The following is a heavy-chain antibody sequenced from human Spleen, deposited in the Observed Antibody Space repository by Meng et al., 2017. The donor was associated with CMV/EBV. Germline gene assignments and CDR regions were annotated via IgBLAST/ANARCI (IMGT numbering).Heavy chain of an antibody. CDR1: GFTFSRYW. CDR3: VRGGYIELED. J-gene: IGHJ4*02. CDR2: INQDGSDK. V-gene: IGHV3-7*04. Sequence: GGSLRLSCATSGFTFSRYWMTWVRQAPGEGLEWLANINQDGSDKYYLDSVEGRFTISRDNGKNSVYLQMNSLRAGDTAVYYCVRGGYIELEDWGQGTLVTVSS. D-gene: IGHD6-25*01.